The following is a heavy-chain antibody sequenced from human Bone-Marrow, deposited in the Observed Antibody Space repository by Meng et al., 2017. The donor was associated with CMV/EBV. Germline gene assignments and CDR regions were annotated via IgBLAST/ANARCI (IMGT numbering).Heavy chain of an antibody. Sequence: GGSLRLSCAASGFTFSSYSMNWVRQAPGKGLEWVANIKQDGSEKYYVDSVKGRFTISRDNAKNSLYLQMNSLRAEDTAVYYCARDLSGELPRWGQGTLVTVSS. CDR1: GFTFSSYS. J-gene: IGHJ4*02. CDR2: IKQDGSEK. D-gene: IGHD1-26*01. CDR3: ARDLSGELPR. V-gene: IGHV3-7*01.